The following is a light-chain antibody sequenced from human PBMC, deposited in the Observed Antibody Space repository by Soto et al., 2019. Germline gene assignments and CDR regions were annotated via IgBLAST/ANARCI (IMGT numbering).Light chain of an antibody. J-gene: IGLJ2*01. CDR1: SGHSTYA. V-gene: IGLV4-69*01. Sequence: QSVLTQSPSASASLGASVKLTCTLSSGHSTYAIAWLQQQPEKGPRYLMKLNSDGRHSKGDGIPDRFSGTSSGAERYLTISSLQSEDEPDYYFQTWGTGGDVVFGGGTKLTVL. CDR2: LNSDGRH. CDR3: QTWGTGGDVV.